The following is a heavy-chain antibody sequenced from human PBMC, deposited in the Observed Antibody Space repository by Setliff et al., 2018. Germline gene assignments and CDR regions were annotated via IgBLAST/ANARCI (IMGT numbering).Heavy chain of an antibody. J-gene: IGHJ4*02. CDR3: TRARDRSGYWDFDF. Sequence: GGSLRLSCAASGFTFSDHYMDWVRQAPGKGLEWVGRSRNKGNSYSTEYAASVKGRFTISRDDSKNSLYLQMNSLKTEDTAVYYCTRARDRSGYWDFDFWGQGTLVTVSS. CDR2: SRNKGNSYST. D-gene: IGHD3-3*01. CDR1: GFTFSDHY. V-gene: IGHV3-72*01.